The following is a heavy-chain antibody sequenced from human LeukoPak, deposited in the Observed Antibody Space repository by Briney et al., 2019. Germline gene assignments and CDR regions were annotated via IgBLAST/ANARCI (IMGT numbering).Heavy chain of an antibody. V-gene: IGHV4-59*01. CDR3: AREAVGAITY. CDR2: IYYSGST. CDR1: GGSISSYY. D-gene: IGHD1-26*01. J-gene: IGHJ4*02. Sequence: SETLSLTWTVSGGSISSYYWSWIRQPPGKGLEWIGYIYYSGSTNYNPSLKSRVTISVDTSKNPFSLKLSSVTAADTAVYYCAREAVGAITYWGQGTLVTASS.